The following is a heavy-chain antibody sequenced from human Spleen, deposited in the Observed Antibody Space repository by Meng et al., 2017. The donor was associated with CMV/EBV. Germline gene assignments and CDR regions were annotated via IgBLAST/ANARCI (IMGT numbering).Heavy chain of an antibody. CDR3: ARKYDFWSGWYFDY. CDR2: IKEDGSEK. D-gene: IGHD3/OR15-3a*01. CDR1: GFTFSSYA. Sequence: GESLKISCAASGFTFSSYAMSWVRQAPGKGLEWVANIKEDGSEKYYVDSVKGRFTISRDNAKKSLYLQMDSLRGEDTAVYYCARKYDFWSGWYFDYWGQGTLVTVSS. V-gene: IGHV3-7*01. J-gene: IGHJ4*02.